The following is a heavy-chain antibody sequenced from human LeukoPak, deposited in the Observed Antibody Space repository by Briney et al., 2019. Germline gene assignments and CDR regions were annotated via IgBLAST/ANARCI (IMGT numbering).Heavy chain of an antibody. V-gene: IGHV4-34*01. Sequence: PSETLSLTCAVHGGSFSGYYWSWIRQPPGKGLEWIGEINHSGSTNYNPSLKSRVTISVDTSKNQFSLKLSSVTAADTAVYYCARGGPILRGWFDPWGQGTLVTVSS. CDR1: GGSFSGYY. CDR2: INHSGST. D-gene: IGHD2/OR15-2a*01. CDR3: ARGGPILRGWFDP. J-gene: IGHJ5*02.